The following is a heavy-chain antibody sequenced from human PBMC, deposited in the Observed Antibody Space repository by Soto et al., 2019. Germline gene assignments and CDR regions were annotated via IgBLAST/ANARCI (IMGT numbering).Heavy chain of an antibody. CDR2: FYTSGST. CDR3: AGDGHYYDSSSWNWFDP. D-gene: IGHD3-22*01. J-gene: IGHJ5*02. Sequence: QVQLQESGPGLVKPSETLSLTCTVSGGSISSYYWSWIRQPAGKGLEWIGRFYTSGSTNYNPSLKGRVTLSVEPSKDQFSLKAASVAAAGPGVYFCAGDGHYYDSSSWNWFDPWGQGTLVTVSS. V-gene: IGHV4-4*07. CDR1: GGSISSYY.